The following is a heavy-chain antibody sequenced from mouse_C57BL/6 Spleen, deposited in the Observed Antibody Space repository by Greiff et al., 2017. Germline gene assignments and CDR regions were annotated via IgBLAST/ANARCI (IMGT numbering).Heavy chain of an antibody. D-gene: IGHD2-4*01. CDR2: INPGSGGT. Sequence: VQLQQSGAELVRPGTSVQVSCKASGYAFTNYLIEWVKQRPGQGLEWIGVINPGSGGTNYNEKFKGKATLTADKSSSTAYMQLSSLTSEDSAVYFCARRDYDYDYWYFDVWGTGTTVTVSS. V-gene: IGHV1-54*01. J-gene: IGHJ1*03. CDR1: GYAFTNYL. CDR3: ARRDYDYDYWYFDV.